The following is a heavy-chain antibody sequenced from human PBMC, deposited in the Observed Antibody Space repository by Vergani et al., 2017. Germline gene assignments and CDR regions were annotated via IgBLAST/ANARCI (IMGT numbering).Heavy chain of an antibody. CDR3: ARDPGTMVRGGDYYYYGMDV. CDR1: GGTFSSYA. V-gene: IGHV1-69*13. CDR2: IIPIFGTA. D-gene: IGHD3-10*01. J-gene: IGHJ6*02. Sequence: QVQLVQSGAEVKKPGSSVKVSCKASGGTFSSYAISWVRQAPGQGLEWMGRIIPIFGTANYAQKFQGRVTITADESTSTAYMELSSLRSEDTAVYYCARDPGTMVRGGDYYYYGMDVWGQGTTVTVSS.